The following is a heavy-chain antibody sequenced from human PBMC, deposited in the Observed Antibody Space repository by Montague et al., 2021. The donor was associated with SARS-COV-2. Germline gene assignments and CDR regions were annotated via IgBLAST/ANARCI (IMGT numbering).Heavy chain of an antibody. CDR1: GFTFDDYV. CDR2: IGWRSGSI. CDR3: AKGQKIQWLVFNSAPDWFDP. J-gene: IGHJ5*02. Sequence: PLRLSCAASGFTFDDYVMHWVRQAPGKGLEWVSGIGWRSGSIGYADSVKGRFTISRDNAKNSLYLQMNSLRAEDTALYHCAKGQKIQWLVFNSAPDWFDPWGQGTLVTVSS. V-gene: IGHV3-9*01. D-gene: IGHD5-12*01.